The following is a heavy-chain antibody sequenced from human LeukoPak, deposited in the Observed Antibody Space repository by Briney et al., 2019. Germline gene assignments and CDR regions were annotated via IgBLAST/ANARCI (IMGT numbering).Heavy chain of an antibody. Sequence: SETLSLTCTVSGGSISSSSYYWGWIRQPPGKGLEWIGSIYYSGSTYYNPSLKSRVTISVDTSKNQFSLKLSSVTAADTAVYYCASQVVPAAPPGAAFDIWGQGTMVTVSS. CDR3: ASQVVPAAPPGAAFDI. CDR2: IYYSGST. V-gene: IGHV4-39*01. D-gene: IGHD2-2*01. CDR1: GGSISSSSYY. J-gene: IGHJ3*02.